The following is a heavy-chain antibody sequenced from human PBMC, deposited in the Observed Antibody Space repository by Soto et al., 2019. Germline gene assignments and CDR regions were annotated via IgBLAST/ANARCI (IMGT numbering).Heavy chain of an antibody. CDR3: ARHGSEIRYFDWSKIYYFDY. Sequence: QLQLQESGPGLVKPSETLSLTCTVSGGSISSSSYYWGWIRQPPGKGLEWIGSIYYSGSTYYNPSLKSRVTISVDTSKNQFSLKLSSVTAADTAVYYCARHGSEIRYFDWSKIYYFDYWGQGTLVTVSS. D-gene: IGHD3-9*01. V-gene: IGHV4-39*01. CDR1: GGSISSSSYY. CDR2: IYYSGST. J-gene: IGHJ4*02.